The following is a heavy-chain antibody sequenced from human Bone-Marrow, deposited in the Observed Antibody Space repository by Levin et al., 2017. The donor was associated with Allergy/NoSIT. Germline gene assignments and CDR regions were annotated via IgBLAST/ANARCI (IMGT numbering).Heavy chain of an antibody. CDR2: ISGDSRYI. Sequence: GGSLRLSCAASGFDFSVYHMKWVRQAPGRGLEWVSAISGDSRYIYYADSLRGRLTVSRDNAKNSLYLQINNLRADDTAIYYCAGRYNYCSIHSYGMDFWGQGTTVTVSS. J-gene: IGHJ6*02. V-gene: IGHV3-21*06. CDR3: AGRYNYCSIHSYGMDF. CDR1: GFDFSVYH. D-gene: IGHD1-1*01.